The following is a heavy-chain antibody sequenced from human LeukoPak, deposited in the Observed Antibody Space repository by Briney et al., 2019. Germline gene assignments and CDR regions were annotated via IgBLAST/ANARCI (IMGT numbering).Heavy chain of an antibody. D-gene: IGHD6-19*01. Sequence: GASVKVSCKASGGIFSSYAISWVRQAPGQGLEWMGGIIPIFGTANYAQKFQGRVTITTDESTSTAYMELSSLRSEDTAVYYCAREARIAVAGPKNYYYYMDVWGKGTTVTVSS. CDR3: AREARIAVAGPKNYYYYMDV. J-gene: IGHJ6*03. CDR2: IIPIFGTA. V-gene: IGHV1-69*05. CDR1: GGIFSSYA.